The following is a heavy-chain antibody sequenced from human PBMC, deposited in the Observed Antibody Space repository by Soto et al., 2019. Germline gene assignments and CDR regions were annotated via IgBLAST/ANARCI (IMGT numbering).Heavy chain of an antibody. CDR1: GGSISSGAYF. J-gene: IGHJ4*02. Sequence: SETLSLTCSVSGGSISSGAYFWTCICQSPGKGLEWMGYIFHRGTTYYNPSLKRRLHIPIDTSKSQFYLRLTSVTAADSAVYFCARESLRPKARNDVWGQGTLVTVSS. D-gene: IGHD2-8*01. CDR2: IFHRGTT. V-gene: IGHV4-30-4*01. CDR3: ARESLRPKARNDV.